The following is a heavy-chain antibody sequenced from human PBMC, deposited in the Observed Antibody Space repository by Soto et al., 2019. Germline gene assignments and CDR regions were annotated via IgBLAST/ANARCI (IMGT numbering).Heavy chain of an antibody. CDR2: VYYSGTT. CDR3: ARPRGGYLGAFDI. CDR1: GGSISSSSGY. Sequence: QLQLQESGPGLVKPSETLSLTCTVSGGSISSSSGYWGWIRQPPGKGLEWIGSVYYSGTTYYKPSLKTRVTISLDRSKNQFSLKLSSVTAADTAMYYCARPRGGYLGAFDIWGQGTMVTVSS. D-gene: IGHD3-16*01. J-gene: IGHJ3*02. V-gene: IGHV4-39*01.